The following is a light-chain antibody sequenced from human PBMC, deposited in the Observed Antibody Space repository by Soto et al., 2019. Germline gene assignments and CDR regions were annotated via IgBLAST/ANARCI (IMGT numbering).Light chain of an antibody. J-gene: IGKJ1*01. V-gene: IGKV3-20*01. Sequence: ESVLTSSPGALSLSPGERATLSCRASQSVSSSYLAWYQQKPGQAPRLLIYGASSRATGIPDRFSGSGSGTDFTLTISRLEPEDFAVYYCQQYGSSPPSTFGQGTKVDI. CDR2: GAS. CDR3: QQYGSSPPST. CDR1: QSVSSSY.